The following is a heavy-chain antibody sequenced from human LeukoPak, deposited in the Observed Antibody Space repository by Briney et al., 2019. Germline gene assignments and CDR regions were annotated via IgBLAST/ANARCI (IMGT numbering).Heavy chain of an antibody. CDR1: GFTFSSYA. D-gene: IGHD5-12*01. CDR3: ARVGNGASRGYSGTGYFDY. Sequence: GGSLRLSCAASGFTFSSYAMSWVRQAPGKGLEWVSAISGSGGSTYYADSVKGRFTISRDNSKNTLYLQMNSLRAEDTAVYYCARVGNGASRGYSGTGYFDYWGQGTLVTVSS. J-gene: IGHJ4*02. V-gene: IGHV3-23*01. CDR2: ISGSGGST.